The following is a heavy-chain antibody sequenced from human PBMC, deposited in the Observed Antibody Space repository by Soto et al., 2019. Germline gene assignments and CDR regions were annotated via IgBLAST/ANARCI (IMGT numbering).Heavy chain of an antibody. CDR2: IYQSGST. D-gene: IGHD3-22*01. CDR1: GGSINSSYW. J-gene: IGHJ6*03. Sequence: SETLSLTCAVSGGSINSSYWWNWVRQPPGKGLEWIGEIYQSGSTNYNPSLKSRVTISIDKPKNQFSLKLSSVTAADTAFYYSGGGSIVVATRRLMDVWGKGTTVTVSS. CDR3: GGGSIVVATRRLMDV. V-gene: IGHV4-4*02.